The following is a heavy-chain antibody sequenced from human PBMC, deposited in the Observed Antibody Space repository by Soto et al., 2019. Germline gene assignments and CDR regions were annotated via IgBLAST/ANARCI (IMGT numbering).Heavy chain of an antibody. D-gene: IGHD6-6*01. J-gene: IGHJ6*02. Sequence: SVKVSCKASGYTFSNHYIHWVRQVPGQGLEWMGGIIPIFGTANYAQKFQGRVTITADESTSTAYMELSSLRSEDTAVYYCARAEYSSSRGFYYGMDGWGQGTTVTVSS. CDR3: ARAEYSSSRGFYYGMDG. CDR1: GYTFSNHY. V-gene: IGHV1-69*13. CDR2: IIPIFGTA.